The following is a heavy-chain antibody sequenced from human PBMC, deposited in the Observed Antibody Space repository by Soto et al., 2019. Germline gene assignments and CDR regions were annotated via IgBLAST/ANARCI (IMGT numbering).Heavy chain of an antibody. J-gene: IGHJ6*02. V-gene: IGHV4-31*03. CDR2: TYYSGST. CDR3: AREWRLRGYYYYGMDV. CDR1: GGSISSGGYY. D-gene: IGHD4-17*01. Sequence: PSETLSLTCTVSGGSISSGGYYWSWIRQHPGKGLEWIGYTYYSGSTYYNPSLKSRVTISVDTSKNQFSLKLSSVTAADTAVYYCAREWRLRGYYYYGMDVWGQGTTVTVSS.